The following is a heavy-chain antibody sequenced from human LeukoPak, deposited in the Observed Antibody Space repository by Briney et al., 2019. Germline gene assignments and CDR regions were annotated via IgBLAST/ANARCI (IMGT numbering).Heavy chain of an antibody. J-gene: IGHJ4*02. D-gene: IGHD1-26*01. Sequence: ASVKVSCKASGYTFSNFDINWVRQATGQGREWMGWMNPHSGNTGYSQKFQGRITITKNSSISTAYMELSSLTSEDTAVYYCARGGARSSDTSGSYPLDYWGQGTLVTVSS. CDR1: GYTFSNFD. V-gene: IGHV1-8*03. CDR2: MNPHSGNT. CDR3: ARGGARSSDTSGSYPLDY.